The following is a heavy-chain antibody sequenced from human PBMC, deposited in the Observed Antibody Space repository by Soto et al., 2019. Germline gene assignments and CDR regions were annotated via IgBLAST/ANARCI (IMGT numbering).Heavy chain of an antibody. Sequence: SVKVSCKASGGTFSSYAISRVRQAPGQGLEWMGGIIPIFGTANYAQKFQGRVTITADESTSTAYMELSSLRSEDTAVYYCASEYSSSWYGFDYWGQGTLVTVSS. D-gene: IGHD6-13*01. V-gene: IGHV1-69*13. J-gene: IGHJ4*02. CDR1: GGTFSSYA. CDR2: IIPIFGTA. CDR3: ASEYSSSWYGFDY.